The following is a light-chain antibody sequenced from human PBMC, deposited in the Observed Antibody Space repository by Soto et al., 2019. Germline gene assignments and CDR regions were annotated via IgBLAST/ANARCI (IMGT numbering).Light chain of an antibody. V-gene: IGKV3-20*01. Sequence: DIVLTQSPGTLSLSPGDRAILSCRASQGVSTNYVAWYQQKPGQSPRLLIYGASSRAAGIPDRFSGSGSGTDFTLTISRVEPEDFAVFYCHQYGHSPYTFGQGTKLEIK. CDR3: HQYGHSPYT. J-gene: IGKJ2*01. CDR1: QGVSTNY. CDR2: GAS.